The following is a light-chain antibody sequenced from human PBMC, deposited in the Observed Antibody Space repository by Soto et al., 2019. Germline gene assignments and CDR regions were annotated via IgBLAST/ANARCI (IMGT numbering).Light chain of an antibody. CDR2: GAS. V-gene: IGKV3-15*01. Sequence: EIVMTQSPATLSVSPGERATLSCRASQSVSSNLAWYQQKPGQAPSLLIYGASTRATGIPARFSGSGSGTEFTPTIGSLQSEDFAVYYCQQYNNWPRTFGQGTKV. CDR3: QQYNNWPRT. J-gene: IGKJ1*01. CDR1: QSVSSN.